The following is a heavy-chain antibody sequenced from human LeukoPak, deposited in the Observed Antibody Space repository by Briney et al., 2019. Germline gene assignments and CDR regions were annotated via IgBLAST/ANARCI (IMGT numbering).Heavy chain of an antibody. CDR2: ISYDGSNK. Sequence: GGSLRLSCAASGFTFSSYGMHWVRQAPGKGLEWVAVISYDGSNKYYADSVKGRFTISRDNSKNTLYLQMNSLRAEDTAVYYCAKPAQPEAVAEYFQHWGQGTLVTVSS. J-gene: IGHJ1*01. D-gene: IGHD2-2*01. V-gene: IGHV3-30*18. CDR1: GFTFSSYG. CDR3: AKPAQPEAVAEYFQH.